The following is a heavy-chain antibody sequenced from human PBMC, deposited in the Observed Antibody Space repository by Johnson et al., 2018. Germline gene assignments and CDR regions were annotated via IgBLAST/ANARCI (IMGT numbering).Heavy chain of an antibody. V-gene: IGHV3-21*01. J-gene: IGHJ3*02. CDR2: ISSGSSYI. CDR1: GFTFSSYS. D-gene: IGHD6-19*01. Sequence: EVQLVESGGGLVKPGGSLRLSCVASGFTFSSYSMNWVRQAPGKGLEWVSSISSGSSYIYYPDSVKGRFTISRDNAKNSLYLQMNSLRAEDTAVYYVARTVAGIMGVFDIWGQGTMVTVSS. CDR3: ARTVAGIMGVFDI.